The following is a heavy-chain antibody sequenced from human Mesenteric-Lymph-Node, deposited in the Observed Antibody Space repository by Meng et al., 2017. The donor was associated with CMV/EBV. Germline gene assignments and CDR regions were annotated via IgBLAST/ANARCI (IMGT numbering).Heavy chain of an antibody. Sequence: ASVKVSCKASGYTFTGYYIHWVRQAPGQGLEWMGWINPDSGGTNYAQNLQGRVTMTRDTSISTAYMELNRLGSDDTAVYYCVRVERIHLRVLEGLNYFDPWGQGTLVTVSS. CDR3: VRVERIHLRVLEGLNYFDP. V-gene: IGHV1-2*02. J-gene: IGHJ5*02. D-gene: IGHD1-7*01. CDR1: GYTFTGYY. CDR2: INPDSGGT.